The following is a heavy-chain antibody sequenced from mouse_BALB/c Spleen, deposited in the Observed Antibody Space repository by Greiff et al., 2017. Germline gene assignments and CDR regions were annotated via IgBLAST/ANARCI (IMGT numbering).Heavy chain of an antibody. CDR1: GFTFSSFG. D-gene: IGHD1-1*01. CDR2: ISSGSSTI. V-gene: IGHV5-17*02. Sequence: EVQLVESGGGLVQPGGSRKLSCAASGFTFSSFGMHWVRQAPEKGLEWVAYISSGSSTIYYADTVKGRFTISRDNPKNTLFLQMTSLRSEDTAMYYCARGDYSGSSYVGWYFDVWGAGTTVTVSS. CDR3: ARGDYSGSSYVGWYFDV. J-gene: IGHJ1*01.